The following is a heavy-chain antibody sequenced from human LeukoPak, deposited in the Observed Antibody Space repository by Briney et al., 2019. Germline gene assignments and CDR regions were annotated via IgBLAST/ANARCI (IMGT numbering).Heavy chain of an antibody. Sequence: PGGSLRLSCAASGFTFSTYGMHWVRQAPGKGLEWVAVISYDGSNKYYADSVKGRFTISRDNSKNTLYLQMNSLRAEDTAVYYCAKDRGIAMAPWDDGMDVWGQGTTVTVPS. J-gene: IGHJ6*02. D-gene: IGHD6-19*01. CDR2: ISYDGSNK. CDR1: GFTFSTYG. V-gene: IGHV3-30*18. CDR3: AKDRGIAMAPWDDGMDV.